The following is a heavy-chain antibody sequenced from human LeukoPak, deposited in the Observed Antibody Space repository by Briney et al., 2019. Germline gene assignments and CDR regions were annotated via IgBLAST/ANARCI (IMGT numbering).Heavy chain of an antibody. D-gene: IGHD2-2*01. CDR2: ISGFNT. Sequence: GGSLRLSCRTSGFAFNNYAMNWVRQPPGKGLERVSGISGFNTYYADSVNGRFTISRDNSKNVLYLQMNRLGVEDTAVYYCVKDVCTSPRCLLYSDSWGQGALVTVSS. V-gene: IGHV3-23*01. CDR3: VKDVCTSPRCLLYSDS. CDR1: GFAFNNYA. J-gene: IGHJ4*02.